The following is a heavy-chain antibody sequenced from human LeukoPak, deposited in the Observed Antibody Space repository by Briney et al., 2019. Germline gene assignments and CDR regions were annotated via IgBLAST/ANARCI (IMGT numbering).Heavy chain of an antibody. Sequence: APLKVSCKASVGTFSSYAISCVRQTPGQGLEWMGRIIPILGIANYAHKFQGRVTITADKSTSTAYMELSSLRSEDTAVYYCARASSNYKFDYWGQGTLVTVSS. CDR3: ARASSNYKFDY. V-gene: IGHV1-69*04. D-gene: IGHD4-11*01. J-gene: IGHJ4*02. CDR2: IIPILGIA. CDR1: VGTFSSYA.